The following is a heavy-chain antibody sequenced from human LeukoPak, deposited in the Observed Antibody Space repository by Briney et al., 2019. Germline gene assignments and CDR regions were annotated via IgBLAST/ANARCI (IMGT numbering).Heavy chain of an antibody. CDR3: LRDYQGY. D-gene: IGHD6-13*01. CDR1: GFTVSSSY. Sequence: GGSLRLSCAASGFTVSSSYMSWVRQAPGKGLEWVSVIRSDGTTAYADSVKGRFTISRRTSRNTLYLQMNSLRAEDTSLYYGLRDYQGYGGRGTLVTVSS. CDR2: IRSDGTT. J-gene: IGHJ4*02. V-gene: IGHV3-53*01.